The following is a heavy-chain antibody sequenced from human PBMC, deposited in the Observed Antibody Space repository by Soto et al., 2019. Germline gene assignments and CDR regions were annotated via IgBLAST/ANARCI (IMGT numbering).Heavy chain of an antibody. J-gene: IGHJ6*02. Sequence: QVQLVESGGGVVQPGRSLRLSCAASGFTFSSYGMHWVRQAPGKGLEWVAVISYDGSNKYYADSVKGRFTISRDNSKNTLYLQMNSLRAEDTAVYYCANILDYGDTPTPYYYGMDVWGQGTTVTVSS. CDR1: GFTFSSYG. CDR2: ISYDGSNK. D-gene: IGHD4-17*01. V-gene: IGHV3-30*18. CDR3: ANILDYGDTPTPYYYGMDV.